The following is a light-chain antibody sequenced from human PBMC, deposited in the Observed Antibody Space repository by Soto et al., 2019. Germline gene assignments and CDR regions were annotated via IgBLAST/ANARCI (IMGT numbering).Light chain of an antibody. CDR3: QQYGRT. CDR2: AAT. CDR1: QNNKTNY. Sequence: EIVLTQSPGTLSLSPGESATLSCRVRQNNKTNYLTWYQQKTSQAPRLLIYAATSKLTGNPDRFSVSGSGTDFTLTISRLEPEDFAVYYCQQYGRTFGQGTRLEIK. J-gene: IGKJ5*01. V-gene: IGKV3-20*01.